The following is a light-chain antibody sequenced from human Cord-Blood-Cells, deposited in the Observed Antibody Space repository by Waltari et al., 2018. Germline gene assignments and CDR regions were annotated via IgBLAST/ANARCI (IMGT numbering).Light chain of an antibody. J-gene: IGKJ4*01. Sequence: EIVMTQSPATLSVSPGERSTLSCSASQSVSSNLSWYQQKPGQAPRLLIYGASTRATGIPARFSGSGSGTEFTLTISSLQSEDFAVYYCQQYNNWSRVDSRYTFGGGTKVEIK. CDR3: QQYNNWSRVDSRYT. V-gene: IGKV3-15*01. CDR1: QSVSSN. CDR2: GAS.